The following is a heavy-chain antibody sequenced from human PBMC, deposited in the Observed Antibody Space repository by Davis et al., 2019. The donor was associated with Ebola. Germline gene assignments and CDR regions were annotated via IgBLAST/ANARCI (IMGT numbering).Heavy chain of an antibody. D-gene: IGHD6-13*01. CDR2: INHSGST. J-gene: IGHJ4*02. V-gene: IGHV4-34*01. CDR3: ARGRWGAAPWRFDY. Sequence: MPGGPLRLSCAVYGGSSSPYHCRRICQHPGQGLEWTGEINHSGSTNYNPSLKSRVTISVDTSKNQFSLKLSSVTAADTAVYYCARGRWGAAPWRFDYWGQRTLITVSS. CDR1: GGSSSPYH.